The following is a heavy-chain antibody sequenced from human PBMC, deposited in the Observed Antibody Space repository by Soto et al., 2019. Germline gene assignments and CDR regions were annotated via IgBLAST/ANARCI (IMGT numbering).Heavy chain of an antibody. V-gene: IGHV3-30*03. CDR2: ISYDGSNK. Sequence: SLRLSCAASGFTFSSYGMHWVRQAPGKGLEWVAVISYDGSNKYYADSVKGRFTISRDNSKNTLYLQMNSLRAEDTAVYYCARGDYCDTSGPFSDAFDIWGQGTMVTVSS. CDR1: GFTFSSYG. J-gene: IGHJ3*02. CDR3: ARGDYCDTSGPFSDAFDI. D-gene: IGHD3-22*01.